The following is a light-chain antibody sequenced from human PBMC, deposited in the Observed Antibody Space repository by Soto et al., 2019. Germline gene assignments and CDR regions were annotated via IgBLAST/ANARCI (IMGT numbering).Light chain of an antibody. CDR3: SSYTSSSTLYVV. V-gene: IGLV2-14*01. J-gene: IGLJ2*01. CDR2: DVS. Sequence: QSALTQPASVSGSPGQSITISCTGTSSDVGGYNYVSWYQQHPGKAPKLMIYDVSNRPSGVSNRFSGSKSGNTASLTSSGVQAEDEAYYYCSSYTSSSTLYVVFGGGTKRIVL. CDR1: SSDVGGYNY.